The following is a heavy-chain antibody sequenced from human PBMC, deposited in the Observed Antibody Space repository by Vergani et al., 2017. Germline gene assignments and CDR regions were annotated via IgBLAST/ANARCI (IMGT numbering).Heavy chain of an antibody. D-gene: IGHD2-15*01. Sequence: QVQLQESGPGLVKPSETLSLTCTVSGYSISSGYYWGWIRQPPGKGLEWIGSIYHSGSTYYNPSLKRRVTISVDTSKNQFSLKLSSVTAADTAVYYCARDSNIVVVVAGGFDPWGQGTLVTVSS. CDR3: ARDSNIVVVVAGGFDP. CDR2: IYHSGST. V-gene: IGHV4-38-2*02. J-gene: IGHJ5*02. CDR1: GYSISSGYY.